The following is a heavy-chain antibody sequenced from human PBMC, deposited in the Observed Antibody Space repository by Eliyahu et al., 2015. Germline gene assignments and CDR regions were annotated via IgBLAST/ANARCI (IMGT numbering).Heavy chain of an antibody. Sequence: QVQLVQSGAEVKKPGASVKVSCKASGYTFTSYGISWVRQAPGQGLEWMGWISAYNGNTNYAQKLQGRVTMTTDTSTSTAYMELRSLRSDDTAVYYCARIHRRYCSSTSCYADWFDPWGQGTLVTVSS. D-gene: IGHD2-2*01. CDR3: ARIHRRYCSSTSCYADWFDP. V-gene: IGHV1-18*01. CDR1: GYTFTSYG. CDR2: ISAYNGNT. J-gene: IGHJ5*02.